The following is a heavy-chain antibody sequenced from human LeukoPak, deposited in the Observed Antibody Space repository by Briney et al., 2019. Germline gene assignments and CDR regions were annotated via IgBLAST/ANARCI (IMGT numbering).Heavy chain of an antibody. J-gene: IGHJ4*02. Sequence: GRSLRLSCAASGFTFDDYAVHWVRQAPGKGLEWVSGISWNSGSIGYADSVKGRFTISRDNAKNSLYLQMNSLRAEDTALYYCSKAPGDYSGGWYGADSYFDYWGQGTLVTVSS. CDR1: GFTFDDYA. V-gene: IGHV3-9*01. CDR3: SKAPGDYSGGWYGADSYFDY. CDR2: ISWNSGSI. D-gene: IGHD6-19*01.